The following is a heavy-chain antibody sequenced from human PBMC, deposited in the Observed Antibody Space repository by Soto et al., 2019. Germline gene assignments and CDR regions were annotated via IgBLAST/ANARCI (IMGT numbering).Heavy chain of an antibody. CDR1: GGTFSSYS. V-gene: IGHV1-69*13. D-gene: IGHD5-12*01. CDR2: IIPIFGTA. Sequence: SVKVSCKASGGTFSSYSISWVRQAPGQGLEWMGGIIPIFGTANYAQKFQGRVTITADESTSTAYMELSSLRSEDTAVYYCARDNRVEMATITVYYGMDVWGQGTTVTVSS. CDR3: ARDNRVEMATITVYYGMDV. J-gene: IGHJ6*02.